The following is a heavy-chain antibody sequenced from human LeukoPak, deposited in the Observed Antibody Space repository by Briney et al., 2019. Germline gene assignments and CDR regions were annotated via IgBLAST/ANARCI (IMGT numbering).Heavy chain of an antibody. J-gene: IGHJ4*02. CDR1: GFTVSSSH. V-gene: IGHV3-66*01. CDR2: MYSGGNT. CDR3: ARVQAVFQNFDY. Sequence: GGSLRLSCAASGFTVSSSHISWVRQAPGKGLEWVSVMYSGGNTYYADSVKGRFTISRDKSKNTLYLQMNSLRAEDTAVYHCARVQAVFQNFDYWGQGTLVTVSS.